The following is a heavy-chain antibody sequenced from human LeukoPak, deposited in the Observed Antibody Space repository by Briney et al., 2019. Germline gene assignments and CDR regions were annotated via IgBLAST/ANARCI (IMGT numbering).Heavy chain of an antibody. D-gene: IGHD1-26*01. J-gene: IGHJ4*02. CDR2: ICGTGGST. V-gene: IGHV3-23*01. CDR1: GFTFSNYA. CDR3: AKDVAGSGSYSFDY. Sequence: PGGSLRLSCVASGFTFSNYAMNWVRQTPGRGLEWVSAICGTGGSTYYADSVKGRFTISRDNTKNTPYLQMNSLRAEDTAVYYCAKDVAGSGSYSFDYWGQGTLVTVSS.